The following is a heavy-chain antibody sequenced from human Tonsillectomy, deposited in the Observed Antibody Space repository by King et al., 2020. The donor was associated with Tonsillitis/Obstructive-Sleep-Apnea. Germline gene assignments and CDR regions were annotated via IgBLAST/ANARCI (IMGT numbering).Heavy chain of an antibody. J-gene: IGHJ6*02. CDR2: IYYSGST. V-gene: IGHV4-39*07. CDR3: ARKPDYYYYGMDV. CDR1: GGSISSSSYY. Sequence: LQLQESGPGLVKPSETLSLTCTVSGGSISSSSYYWGWIRQPPGKGLEWIGSIYYSGSTYYNPSLKSRVTISVDTSKNQFSLKLSSVTAADTAVYYCARKPDYYYYGMDVWGQGTTVTVSS.